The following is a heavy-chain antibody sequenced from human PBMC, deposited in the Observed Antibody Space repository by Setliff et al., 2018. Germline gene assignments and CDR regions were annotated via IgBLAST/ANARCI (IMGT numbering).Heavy chain of an antibody. CDR1: GASINSGTYY. J-gene: IGHJ5*02. CDR3: ARYIPSAGCFDP. V-gene: IGHV4-61*02. Sequence: SETLSLTCAVSGASINSGTYYWSWIRQPAGKGLEWVGRLHTSGSTTYNPSLQSRVTISVDTSKNHFSLNLTSVTAADTAVYYCARYIPSAGCFDPWGQGALVTVSS. CDR2: LHTSGST. D-gene: IGHD2-21*01.